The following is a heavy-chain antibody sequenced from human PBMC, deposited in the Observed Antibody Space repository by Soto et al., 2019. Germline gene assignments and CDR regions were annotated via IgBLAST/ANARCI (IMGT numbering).Heavy chain of an antibody. CDR2: ISVYNGNT. D-gene: IGHD3-16*01. J-gene: IGHJ4*02. CDR3: ARHLLGYYFDY. V-gene: IGHV1-18*01. CDR1: GYTFTSYG. Sequence: ASVKVSCKASGYTFTSYGISWVRQAPGQGLEWMGWISVYNGNTNYAQKLQGRVTMTTDTSTSTAYMELRSLRSDDTAVYHCARHLLGYYFDYRGQRTPVTVSS.